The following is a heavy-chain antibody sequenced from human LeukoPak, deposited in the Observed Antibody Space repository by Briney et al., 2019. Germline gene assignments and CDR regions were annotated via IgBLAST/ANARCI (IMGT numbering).Heavy chain of an antibody. CDR2: IYYSGST. V-gene: IGHV4-59*12. J-gene: IGHJ4*02. Sequence: SETLSLTCTVSGGSISSYYWSWIRQPPGKGLEWIGSIYYSGSTYYNPSLKSRVTISVDTSKNQFSLKLSSVTAADTAVYYCARDSILLLGFDYWGQGTLVTVSS. D-gene: IGHD3-10*01. CDR3: ARDSILLLGFDY. CDR1: GGSISSYY.